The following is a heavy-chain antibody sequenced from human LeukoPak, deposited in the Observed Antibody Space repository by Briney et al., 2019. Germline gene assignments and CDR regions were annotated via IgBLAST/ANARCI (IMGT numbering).Heavy chain of an antibody. CDR1: GFTFSSYS. V-gene: IGHV3-21*01. CDR2: ISSSSSYI. J-gene: IGHJ6*03. Sequence: GGSLRLSCAASGFTFSSYSMNWVRQAPGKGLEWVSSISSSSSYIYYADSVKGRFTISRDNAKNSLYLQMNSLRAEDTAVYYCAREGQQHYYYYYMDVWGKGTTVTVSS. D-gene: IGHD6-13*01. CDR3: AREGQQHYYYYYMDV.